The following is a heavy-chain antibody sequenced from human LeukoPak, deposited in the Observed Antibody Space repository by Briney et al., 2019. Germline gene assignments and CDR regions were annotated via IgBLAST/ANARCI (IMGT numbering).Heavy chain of an antibody. CDR1: GFTFTSSA. Sequence: ASVKVSCKASGFTFTSSAMQWVRQARGQRLEWIGWIVVGSGNTNYAQKFQERVTITRDMSTSTAYMELSSLRSEDTAVYYCAPEGGGNHAIYYYYGMDVWGQGTTVTVSS. CDR2: IVVGSGNT. V-gene: IGHV1-58*02. J-gene: IGHJ6*02. D-gene: IGHD4-23*01. CDR3: APEGGGNHAIYYYYGMDV.